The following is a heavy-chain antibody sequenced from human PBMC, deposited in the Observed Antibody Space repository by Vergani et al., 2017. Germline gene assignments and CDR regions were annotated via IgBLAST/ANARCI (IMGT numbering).Heavy chain of an antibody. CDR1: GFTFSNAW. D-gene: IGHD6-6*01. V-gene: IGHV3-15*01. J-gene: IGHJ4*02. Sequence: EVQLVESGGGLVKPGGSLRLSCAASGFTFSNAWMSWVRQAPGKGLEWVGRIKSKTDGGTTDYAAPVKGRFTISRDNAKNSLYLQMNSLRAEDTAVYYCARDGGASSWVYWGQGTLVTVSS. CDR2: IKSKTDGGTT. CDR3: ARDGGASSWVY.